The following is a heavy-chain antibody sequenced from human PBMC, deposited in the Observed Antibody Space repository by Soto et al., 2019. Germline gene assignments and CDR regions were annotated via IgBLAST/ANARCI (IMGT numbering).Heavy chain of an antibody. Sequence: EVQLLESGGGWVQPGGSLRLSCAASGFTFSSYAMSWFRQSPGKGLEWVSVISDSGGNTNYADSVKGRFTISRDNSRDTLYLQMNSLRAEDTAVYYCAREDRYCSGGTCYLSAQYFHHWGQGTLVTVSS. CDR1: GFTFSSYA. CDR3: AREDRYCSGGTCYLSAQYFHH. J-gene: IGHJ1*01. CDR2: ISDSGGNT. D-gene: IGHD2-15*01. V-gene: IGHV3-23*01.